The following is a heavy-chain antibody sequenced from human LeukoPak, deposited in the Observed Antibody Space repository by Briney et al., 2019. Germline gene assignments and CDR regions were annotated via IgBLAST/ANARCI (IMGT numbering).Heavy chain of an antibody. CDR1: GFTFSSYS. CDR2: ISSSSSYI. CDR3: PRDQTNGSGSYPLPLDS. D-gene: IGHD3-10*01. J-gene: IGHJ4*02. V-gene: IGHV3-21*01. Sequence: GGSLRLSCAASGFTFSSYSMNWVRQAPGKGLEWVSSISSSSSYIYYADSVKGRFTISRDNAKNSLYLQMNSLRAEDTAVYYCPRDQTNGSGSYPLPLDSWGQETLVTASS.